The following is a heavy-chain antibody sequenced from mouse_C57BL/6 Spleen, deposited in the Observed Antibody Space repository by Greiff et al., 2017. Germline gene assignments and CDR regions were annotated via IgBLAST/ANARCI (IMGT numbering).Heavy chain of an antibody. CDR2: IDPETGGT. J-gene: IGHJ4*01. CDR3: TRGYYGSRVYAMDY. CDR1: GYTFTDYE. Sequence: QVHVKQSGAELVRPGASVTLSCKASGYTFTDYEMHWVKQTPVHGLEWIGAIDPETGGTAYNQKFKGKAILTADKSSSTAYMELRSLTSEDSAVYYCTRGYYGSRVYAMDYWGQGTSVTVSS. V-gene: IGHV1-15*01. D-gene: IGHD1-1*01.